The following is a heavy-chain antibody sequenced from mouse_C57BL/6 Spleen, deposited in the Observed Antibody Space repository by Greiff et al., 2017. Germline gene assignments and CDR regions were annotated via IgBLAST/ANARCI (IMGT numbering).Heavy chain of an antibody. CDR1: GFTFSDYG. CDR2: ISSGSSTI. D-gene: IGHD4-1*01. CDR3: ARSPNWDAMDY. V-gene: IGHV5-17*01. Sequence: VESGGGLVKPGGSLKLSCAASGFTFSDYGMHWVRQAPEKGLEWVAYISSGSSTIYYADTVKGRFTISRDNAKNTLFLQMTSLRSEDTAMYYCARSPNWDAMDYWGQGTSVTVSS. J-gene: IGHJ4*01.